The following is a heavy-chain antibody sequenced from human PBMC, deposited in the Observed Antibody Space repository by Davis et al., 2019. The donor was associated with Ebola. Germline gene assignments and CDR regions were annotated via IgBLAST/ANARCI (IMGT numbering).Heavy chain of an antibody. CDR2: ISSSSSYI. CDR1: GFTFSSYS. V-gene: IGHV3-21*01. Sequence: GGSLRLSCAASGFTFSSYSMNWVRQAPGKGLEWVSSISSSSSYIYYADSVKGRFTISKDNAKNSLYLQMNSLRAEDTAVYYCARGKRYYDFWSGYYPLGYYYGMDVWGQGTTVTVSS. D-gene: IGHD3-3*01. J-gene: IGHJ6*02. CDR3: ARGKRYYDFWSGYYPLGYYYGMDV.